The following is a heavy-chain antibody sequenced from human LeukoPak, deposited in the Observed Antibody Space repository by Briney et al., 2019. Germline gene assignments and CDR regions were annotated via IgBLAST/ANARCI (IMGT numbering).Heavy chain of an antibody. J-gene: IGHJ4*02. CDR3: ARGPSPFDS. Sequence: PSETLSLTCTVSGGSISSGSYYWSWIRQPAGKGLEWIGRIYTSGSTNYNPSLKSRVTISVDTSKNQFSLKLISVTAADTAVYSCARGPSPFDSWGQGTLVTVSS. CDR1: GGSISSGSYY. CDR2: IYTSGST. V-gene: IGHV4-61*02.